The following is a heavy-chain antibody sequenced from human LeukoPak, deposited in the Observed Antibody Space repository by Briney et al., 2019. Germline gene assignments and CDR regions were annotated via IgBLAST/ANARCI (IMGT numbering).Heavy chain of an antibody. J-gene: IGHJ4*02. CDR3: ARLVPLRSRDCPNGLCSVYFIY. CDR2: LYYSGAT. Sequence: SETLSLTCTVSAGSISSSSYYWGWLRQPPGKGLEWIGSLYYSGATYYNPSLKSRVTISVYTSKNQVSLKLSSVTAADSAVYYCARLVPLRSRDCPNGLCSVYFIYWGQEILVTVSS. V-gene: IGHV4-39*01. CDR1: AGSISSSSYY. D-gene: IGHD2-8*01.